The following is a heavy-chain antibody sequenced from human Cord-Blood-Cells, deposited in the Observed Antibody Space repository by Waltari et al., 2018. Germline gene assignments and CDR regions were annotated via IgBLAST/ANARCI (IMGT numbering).Heavy chain of an antibody. J-gene: IGHJ5*02. D-gene: IGHD6-13*01. Sequence: QVQLQQWGAGLLKPSETLSLTCAVYGGSFSGYYWSWIRQPPGKGLEWIGEINHSGSTNYNPSLKSRVTISVDTSKNQFSLKLSSVTAADTAVYYCAREGTSSSCFDPWGQGTLVTVSS. CDR3: AREGTSSSCFDP. CDR2: INHSGST. CDR1: GGSFSGYY. V-gene: IGHV4-34*01.